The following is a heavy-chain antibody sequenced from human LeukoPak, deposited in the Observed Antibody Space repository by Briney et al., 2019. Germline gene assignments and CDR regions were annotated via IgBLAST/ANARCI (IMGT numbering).Heavy chain of an antibody. J-gene: IGHJ3*02. CDR1: GFTFTGYY. Sequence: ASVKVSCHASGFTFTGYYMHWVRQAPGQGLEWMGWINHNNDDTNYEQKFQGRVTMTRDTSISAAYIELSRLRSDDTAVYYCASAGTYFGSGRPAYAFDIWGQVTMVTVSS. V-gene: IGHV1-2*02. D-gene: IGHD3-10*01. CDR3: ASAGTYFGSGRPAYAFDI. CDR2: INHNNDDT.